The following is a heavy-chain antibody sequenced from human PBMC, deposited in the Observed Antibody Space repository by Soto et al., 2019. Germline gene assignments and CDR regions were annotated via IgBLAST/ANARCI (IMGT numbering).Heavy chain of an antibody. CDR3: ARGTRGSYDY. CDR2: IYYSGST. Sequence: SETLSLTCTVSGGSISSYYWSWIRQPPGKGLEWIGYIYYSGSTNYNPSLKSRVTISVDTSKNQFSLKLSSVTAADTAVYYCARGTRGSYDYWGQGTLVTVSS. CDR1: GGSISSYY. J-gene: IGHJ4*02. V-gene: IGHV4-59*01. D-gene: IGHD1-26*01.